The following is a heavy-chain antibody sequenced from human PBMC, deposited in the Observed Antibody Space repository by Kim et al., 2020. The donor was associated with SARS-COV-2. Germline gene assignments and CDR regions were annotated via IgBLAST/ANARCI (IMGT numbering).Heavy chain of an antibody. CDR3: VRGTIAAANS. Sequence: GGSLRLSCVASGFTFSSHWMHWVRQAPGKGLVWVSRINSDGSSINYADSVKGRFTISRDNARNTLYLHMNSLSAEDTAVYYCVRGTIAAANSWGQGTLVTV. V-gene: IGHV3-74*01. CDR1: GFTFSSHW. J-gene: IGHJ4*02. CDR2: INSDGSSI. D-gene: IGHD6-25*01.